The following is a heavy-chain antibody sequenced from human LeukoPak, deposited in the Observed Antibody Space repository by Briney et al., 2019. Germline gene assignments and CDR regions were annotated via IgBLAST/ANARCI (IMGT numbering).Heavy chain of an antibody. Sequence: SETLSLTCTVSGGSLSSYYWSWIRQPPGKGLEWIGYIYYSGSTNYNPSLKSRVTISVDTSKNQCSLKLSSVTAADTAVYYCARERVGATSYYFDYWGQGTLVTVSS. V-gene: IGHV4-59*01. CDR1: GGSLSSYY. D-gene: IGHD1-26*01. CDR3: ARERVGATSYYFDY. J-gene: IGHJ4*02. CDR2: IYYSGST.